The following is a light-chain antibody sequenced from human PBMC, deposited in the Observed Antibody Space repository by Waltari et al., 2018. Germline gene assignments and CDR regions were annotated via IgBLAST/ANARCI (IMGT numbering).Light chain of an antibody. CDR2: DNS. CDR3: QQRSHWRT. V-gene: IGKV3-11*01. Sequence: IMLTQSPATLSLSPGERATLSCRTSRSVSSYLAWFQQKPGLAPSPLISDNSNRATGIPARFSGSGSGTDFTLTISSLEPEDSAVYYCQQRSHWRTFGQGTKVEIK. J-gene: IGKJ1*01. CDR1: RSVSSY.